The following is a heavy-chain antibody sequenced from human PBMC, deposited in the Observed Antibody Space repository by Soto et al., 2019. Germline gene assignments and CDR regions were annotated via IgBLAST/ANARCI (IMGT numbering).Heavy chain of an antibody. J-gene: IGHJ4*02. D-gene: IGHD3-22*01. Sequence: QVQLVQSGAEEKKPGASVKVSCKASGYTFTSYAMHWVRQAPGQRLEWMGWINAGIGDTEYSEKFQGRVTITSDPTASTAYMELRSLRSEDTAVYYCASYFSMVVVAPGYWGKGTLVTVSS. CDR2: INAGIGDT. V-gene: IGHV1-3*05. CDR3: ASYFSMVVVAPGY. CDR1: GYTFTSYA.